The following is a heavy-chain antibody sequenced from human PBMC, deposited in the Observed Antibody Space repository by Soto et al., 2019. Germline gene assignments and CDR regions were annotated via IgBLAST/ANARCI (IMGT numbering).Heavy chain of an antibody. CDR1: GGSISSYY. Sequence: SETLSLTCTVSGGSISSYYWSWIRQPPGKGLEWIGHIYYSGSTNYNPSLKSRVTISVDTSKNQFSLKLSSVTAAETAVYYCARANYNRIDYWGQGTLVTVS. CDR3: ARANYNRIDY. V-gene: IGHV4-59*01. J-gene: IGHJ4*02. D-gene: IGHD1-1*01. CDR2: IYYSGST.